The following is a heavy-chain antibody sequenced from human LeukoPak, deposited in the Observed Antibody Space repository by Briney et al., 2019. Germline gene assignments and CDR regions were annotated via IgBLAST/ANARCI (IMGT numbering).Heavy chain of an antibody. D-gene: IGHD6-19*01. V-gene: IGHV3-64*01. J-gene: IGHJ4*02. Sequence: GGSLRLSCAASGITFSSYAMHWVRQAPGKGLEYVSAISSNGGSTYYANSVKGRFTISRDNSKNTLYLQMGSLRAEDMAVYYCARDLSSSGWYVPGYWGQGTLVTVSS. CDR3: ARDLSSSGWYVPGY. CDR1: GITFSSYA. CDR2: ISSNGGST.